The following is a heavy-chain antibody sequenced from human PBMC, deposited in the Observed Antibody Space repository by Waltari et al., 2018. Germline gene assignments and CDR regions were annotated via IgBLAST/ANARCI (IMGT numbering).Heavy chain of an antibody. V-gene: IGHV2-5*01. CDR1: GFSLSTSGVG. J-gene: IGHJ5*02. CDR3: TQTAGVVIGSNWFDP. CDR2: IYWNDDK. D-gene: IGHD3-3*01. Sequence: QITLQESGPTLVQPTQTLTLTCTFSGFSLSTSGVGVGWIRQPPGKALEWLALIYWNDDKRYSPSLKSRLTITKDTSKNQVVLTMTNMDPVDTATYYCTQTAGVVIGSNWFDPWGQGTLVTVSS.